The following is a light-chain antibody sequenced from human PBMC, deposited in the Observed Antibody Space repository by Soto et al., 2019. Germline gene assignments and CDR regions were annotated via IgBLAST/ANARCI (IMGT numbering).Light chain of an antibody. Sequence: NFMLTQPHSVSESPGKTVTISCTRSSGGIASNYVQWYQQRPGSSPTTVIYEDNQRPSGVPDRFSGSIDSSSNSASLTISGLKTEDEADYCCQSYDSSNHGVFGGGTKLTVL. V-gene: IGLV6-57*01. CDR1: SGGIASNY. CDR3: QSYDSSNHGV. J-gene: IGLJ3*02. CDR2: EDN.